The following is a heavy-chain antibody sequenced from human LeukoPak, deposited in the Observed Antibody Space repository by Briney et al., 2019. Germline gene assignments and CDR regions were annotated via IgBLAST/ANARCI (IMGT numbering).Heavy chain of an antibody. D-gene: IGHD2-8*02. CDR3: ARDSTGPYFDY. CDR2: ISSSSSTI. V-gene: IGHV3-48*01. J-gene: IGHJ4*02. CDR1: GFTFSGYS. Sequence: GGSLRLSCAASGFTFSGYSVNWVRQAPGKGLEWVSYISSSSSTIYYADSVKGRFTISRDNAKNSLYLQMNSLRAEDTAVYYCARDSTGPYFDYWGQGTLVTVSS.